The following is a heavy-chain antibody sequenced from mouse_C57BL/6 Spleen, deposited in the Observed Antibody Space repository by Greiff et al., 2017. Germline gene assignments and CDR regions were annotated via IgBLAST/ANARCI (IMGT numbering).Heavy chain of an antibody. CDR1: GYTFTSYW. D-gene: IGHD2-4*01. CDR3: ARGGAYDYDEAY. V-gene: IGHV1-64*01. Sequence: QVQLQQPGAELVKPGASVKLSCKASGYTFTSYWMHWVKQRPGQGLEWIGMIHPNSGSTNYNEKFKSKATLTVDKSSSTAYMQLSSLTSEDSAVYYCARGGAYDYDEAYWGQGTLVTVSA. J-gene: IGHJ3*01. CDR2: IHPNSGST.